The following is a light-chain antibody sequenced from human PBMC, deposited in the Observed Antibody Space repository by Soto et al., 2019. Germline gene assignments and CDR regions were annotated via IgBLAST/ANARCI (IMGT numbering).Light chain of an antibody. V-gene: IGKV3-20*01. CDR2: GAS. J-gene: IGKJ1*01. CDR1: QSVSSSY. Sequence: EILLTQSPGTLSLSPGERATLSCRASQSVSSSYLSWYQLEPGQAPRLLIYGASSLATGIPYRFSGSGSGKDFTLTISSLQPEDFAVYYWQHYGYSSRAFGQGTKVEL. CDR3: QHYGYSSRA.